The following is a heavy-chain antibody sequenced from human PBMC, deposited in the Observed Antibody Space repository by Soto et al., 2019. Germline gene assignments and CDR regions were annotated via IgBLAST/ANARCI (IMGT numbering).Heavy chain of an antibody. Sequence: EVQLVESGGGLVQPGGSLRLSCAASGFTFSSYSMNWVSQAPGKGLEWVSYISSSSSTIYYADSVKGRFTISRDNAKNPLYLQMNSLRAEDTAVYYCARHPERIAEIGWFDPWGQGTLVTVSS. CDR2: ISSSSSTI. V-gene: IGHV3-48*01. CDR3: ARHPERIAEIGWFDP. J-gene: IGHJ5*02. CDR1: GFTFSSYS. D-gene: IGHD6-13*01.